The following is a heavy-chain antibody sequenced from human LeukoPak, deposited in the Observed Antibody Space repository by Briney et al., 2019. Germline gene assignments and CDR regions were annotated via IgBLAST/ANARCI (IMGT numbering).Heavy chain of an antibody. V-gene: IGHV1-2*02. CDR3: ARRESYNWNQPFDY. CDR2: INPNSGGI. D-gene: IGHD1-20*01. Sequence: ASVKVSCKASGYTFTGYYMHWVRQAPGQGLEWMGWINPNSGGINYAQKFQGRVTMTRDTSISTAYMELSRLRSDDTAVYYCARRESYNWNQPFDYWGQGTLVTVSS. J-gene: IGHJ4*02. CDR1: GYTFTGYY.